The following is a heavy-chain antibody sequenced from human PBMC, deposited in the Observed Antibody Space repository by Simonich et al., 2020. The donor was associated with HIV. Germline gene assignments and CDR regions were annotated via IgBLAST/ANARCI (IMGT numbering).Heavy chain of an antibody. Sequence: QVQLQQWGAGLLKPSETLSLTCAVYGGSFSGSYWSWIRQPPGKGREWIGENNHSGRTNYNPSLKSRGTISVDTSKNQFSLKLSSVTAADTAVYYCARRHPTTVTTPYFDYWGQGTLVTVSS. V-gene: IGHV4-34*01. D-gene: IGHD4-17*01. CDR3: ARRHPTTVTTPYFDY. CDR2: NNHSGRT. J-gene: IGHJ4*02. CDR1: GGSFSGSY.